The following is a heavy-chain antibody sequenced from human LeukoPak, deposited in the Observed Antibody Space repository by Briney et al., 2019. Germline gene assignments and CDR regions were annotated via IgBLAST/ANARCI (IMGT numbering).Heavy chain of an antibody. D-gene: IGHD6-19*01. Sequence: PETLSLTCTVSGGSISSYYWSWIRQPPGKGLEWIGYIYYSGSTNYNPSLKSRVTISVDTSKNQFSLKLSSVTAADTAVYYCARGSSGFNGGAFDIWGQGTMVTVSS. V-gene: IGHV4-59*01. CDR3: ARGSSGFNGGAFDI. CDR1: GGSISSYY. J-gene: IGHJ3*02. CDR2: IYYSGST.